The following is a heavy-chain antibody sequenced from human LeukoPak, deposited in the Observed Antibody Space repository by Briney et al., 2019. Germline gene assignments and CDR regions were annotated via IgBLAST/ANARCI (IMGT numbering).Heavy chain of an antibody. J-gene: IGHJ5*02. CDR2: IYPSDSDT. CDR3: ARLTYTPSGFDP. V-gene: IGHV5-51*01. CDR1: GYIFTSYW. Sequence: GESLKISCKGSGYIFTSYWIGWVRQVPGKGLEGMGIIYPSDSDTRYSPSFEGQVTMSANKSISTAYLQWSSLEASDTAMYYCARLTYTPSGFDPWGQGPLVTVSS. D-gene: IGHD5-18*01.